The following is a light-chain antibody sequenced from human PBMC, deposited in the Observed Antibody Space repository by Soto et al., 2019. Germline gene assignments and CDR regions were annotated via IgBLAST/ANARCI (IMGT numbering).Light chain of an antibody. Sequence: EIVLTQSPATLSLSPGERATLSCRASQSVSSSLAWYQQKPGQAPRLLIYDAFNRATGIPARFSGSGSGTDFTLTISRLEPEDFAVYYCQQYGSSPRTFGQGTKVDI. CDR2: DAF. V-gene: IGKV3-20*01. CDR1: QSVSSS. J-gene: IGKJ1*01. CDR3: QQYGSSPRT.